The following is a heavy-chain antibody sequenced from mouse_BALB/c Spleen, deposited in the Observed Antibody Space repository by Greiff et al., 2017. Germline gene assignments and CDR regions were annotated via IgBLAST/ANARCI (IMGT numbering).Heavy chain of an antibody. CDR3: ARDYGNCLFDY. J-gene: IGHJ2*01. D-gene: IGHD2-1*01. CDR2: INPGSGGT. CDR1: GYAFTNYL. Sequence: VQLVESGAELVRPGTSVKVSCKASGYAFTNYLIEWVKQRPGQGLEWIGVINPGSGGTNYNEKFKGKATLTADKSSSTAYMQLSSLTSDDSAVYFCARDYGNCLFDYWGQGTTLTVSS. V-gene: IGHV1-54*01.